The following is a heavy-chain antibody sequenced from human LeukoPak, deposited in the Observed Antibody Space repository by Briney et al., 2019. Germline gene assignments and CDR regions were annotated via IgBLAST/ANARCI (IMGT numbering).Heavy chain of an antibody. Sequence: PGGCLRLSCAASRFTFSSYRMSWVRQGPGKRPEWVANIKEDGGEKYYVDSVKGRFTTSTDNANNSLYLQMNRLRAEDTAVYYCARDAFSRISVFGVVSDAFDIWGQGTMVTVSS. CDR2: IKEDGGEK. V-gene: IGHV3-7*01. J-gene: IGHJ3*02. CDR1: RFTFSSYR. D-gene: IGHD3-3*01. CDR3: ARDAFSRISVFGVVSDAFDI.